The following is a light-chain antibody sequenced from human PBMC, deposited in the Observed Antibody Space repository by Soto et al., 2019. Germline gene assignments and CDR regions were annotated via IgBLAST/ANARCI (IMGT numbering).Light chain of an antibody. J-gene: IGLJ1*01. CDR3: SSYTSDWGV. CDR1: SSDVGGYDF. V-gene: IGLV2-14*01. Sequence: QPVLTQPASVSGSVGQSITISCTGTSSDVGGYDFVSWYQHHPGKAPKLIIYEVRTRPSGVSDRFSGSKSGNTASLTISGLQAEDEADYYCSSYTSDWGVFGTGTQLTVL. CDR2: EVR.